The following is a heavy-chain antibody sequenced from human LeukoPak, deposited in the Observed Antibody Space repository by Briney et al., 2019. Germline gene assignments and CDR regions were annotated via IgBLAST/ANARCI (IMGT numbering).Heavy chain of an antibody. CDR2: INHSGST. J-gene: IGHJ6*03. D-gene: IGHD3-10*01. CDR1: GGSFSGYY. Sequence: WETLSLTCAVYGGSFSGYYWSWIRQPAGKGLEWIGEINHSGSTNYNPSLKSRVTISVDTSKNQFSLKLSSVTAADTAVYYCARGVFGEASYYMDVWGKGTTVTVSS. CDR3: ARGVFGEASYYMDV. V-gene: IGHV4-34*01.